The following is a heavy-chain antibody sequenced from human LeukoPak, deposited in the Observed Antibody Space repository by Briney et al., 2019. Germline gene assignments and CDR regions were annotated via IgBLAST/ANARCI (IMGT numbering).Heavy chain of an antibody. CDR2: IIPILSQT. J-gene: IGHJ3*01. D-gene: IGHD3-10*01. CDR3: AKVRGSDAFDL. V-gene: IGHV1-69*11. Sequence: SVKVSCKSSGGTFSTYAINWVRQAPGRGLEWMGRIIPILSQTNYALKFRGRFTMTADESTNTAYMELSSLKSEDTAVYFCAKVRGSDAFDLWGQGTMVTVSS. CDR1: GGTFSTYA.